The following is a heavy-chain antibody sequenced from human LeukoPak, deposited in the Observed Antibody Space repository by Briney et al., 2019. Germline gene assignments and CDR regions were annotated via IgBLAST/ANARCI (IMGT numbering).Heavy chain of an antibody. CDR3: ARGRKNYYGSGSYSQPDY. J-gene: IGHJ4*02. Sequence: ASVKVSCKASVYTFTSYVISCVRQSPGQRVEGMGWIGAYNGNTNYAQKLQGRATMTTDTSTSTAYMELRSLRSDDTAVYYCARGRKNYYGSGSYSQPDYWGQGTLVTVSS. CDR2: IGAYNGNT. CDR1: VYTFTSYV. D-gene: IGHD3-10*01. V-gene: IGHV1-18*01.